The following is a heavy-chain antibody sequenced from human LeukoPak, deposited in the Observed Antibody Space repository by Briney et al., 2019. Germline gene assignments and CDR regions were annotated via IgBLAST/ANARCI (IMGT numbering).Heavy chain of an antibody. CDR3: ARGFFLRGNPWRWFDP. V-gene: IGHV4-30-2*01. CDR2: IYHTGNT. CDR1: GASITSGDYS. J-gene: IGHJ5*02. Sequence: SQTLSLTCTVSGASITSGDYSWNWMRQPPGKDLEWIGYIYHTGNTYLNPSLKSRVTISVDRSKNQFSLKLTSVTAADTAVYYSARGFFLRGNPWRWFDPWGQGTLVNVSS. D-gene: IGHD3-10*01.